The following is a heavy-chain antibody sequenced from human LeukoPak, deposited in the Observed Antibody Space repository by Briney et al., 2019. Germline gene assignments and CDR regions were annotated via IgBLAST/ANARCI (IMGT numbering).Heavy chain of an antibody. V-gene: IGHV4-4*07. D-gene: IGHD3-22*01. J-gene: IGHJ3*02. CDR3: ARYYDSSGYYALDAFDI. CDR1: GGSISSYY. CDR2: IYYSGST. Sequence: PSETLSLTCTVSGGSISSYYWSWIRQPAGKGLEWIGRIYYSGSTNYNPSLKSRVTISVDTSKNQFSLKLSSVTAADTAVYYCARYYDSSGYYALDAFDIWGQGTMVTVSS.